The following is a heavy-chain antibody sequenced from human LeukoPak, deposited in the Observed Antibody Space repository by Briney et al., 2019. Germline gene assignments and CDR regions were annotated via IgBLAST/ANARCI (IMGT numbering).Heavy chain of an antibody. V-gene: IGHV3-7*01. D-gene: IGHD6-13*01. J-gene: IGHJ5*02. CDR2: IKQDGSEK. CDR3: ARDMYSSSWVWFDP. CDR1: GFTFSSYW. Sequence: GSLRLSCAASGFTFSSYWMSWVRQAPGKGLEWVANIKQDGSEKYYVDSVKGRFTISRDNAKNSLYLQMNSLRAEDTAVYYCARDMYSSSWVWFDPWGQGTLVTVSS.